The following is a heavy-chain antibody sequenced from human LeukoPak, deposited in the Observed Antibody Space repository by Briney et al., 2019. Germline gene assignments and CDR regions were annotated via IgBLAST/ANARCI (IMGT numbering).Heavy chain of an antibody. D-gene: IGHD1-14*01. CDR3: AKDSGNRDNWFDP. V-gene: IGHV3-23*01. J-gene: IGHJ5*02. Sequence: GGSLRLSCAASGFTFSSYAMTWVRQAPGKGLEWVSDISGSGASTYYADSVKGRFTISRDNSKNTLYLQMNSLRAEDTAVYYCAKDSGNRDNWFDPWGQGTLVTVSS. CDR1: GFTFSSYA. CDR2: ISGSGAST.